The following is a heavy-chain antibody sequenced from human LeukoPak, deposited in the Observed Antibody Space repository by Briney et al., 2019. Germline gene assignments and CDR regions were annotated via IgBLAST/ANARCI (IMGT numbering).Heavy chain of an antibody. D-gene: IGHD6-25*01. Sequence: GESLKISCKGSGSSFTSYWIGWVRQVPGKGLEWMGIIYPVDSDTRYSPSFQGQVTISVDKSISTAFLQWSSLKASDTAMYYCARGTGYHDMDVWGQGTTVTVSS. V-gene: IGHV5-51*01. CDR3: ARGTGYHDMDV. CDR1: GSSFTSYW. J-gene: IGHJ6*02. CDR2: IYPVDSDT.